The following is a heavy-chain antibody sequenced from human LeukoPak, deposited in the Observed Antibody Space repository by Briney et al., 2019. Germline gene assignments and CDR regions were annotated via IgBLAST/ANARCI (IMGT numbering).Heavy chain of an antibody. CDR1: GYTFTSYG. CDR2: ISAYNGNT. V-gene: IGHV1-18*01. J-gene: IGHJ6*02. D-gene: IGHD2-2*01. Sequence: ASVKVSCKASGYTFTSYGISWVRQAPGQGLEWMGWISAYNGNTNYAQKLQGRVTMTTDTSTSTAYMELRSLRSDDTAVYYCALIVVVPAAPRDYYYYYGMDVWGQGTTVTVSS. CDR3: ALIVVVPAAPRDYYYYYGMDV.